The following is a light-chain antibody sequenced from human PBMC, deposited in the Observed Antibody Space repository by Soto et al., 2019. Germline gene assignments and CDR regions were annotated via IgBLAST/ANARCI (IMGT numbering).Light chain of an antibody. J-gene: IGKJ1*01. CDR2: SAT. V-gene: IGKV1-39*01. CDR1: QSFSNY. Sequence: DIQMTQSPTSVSASVGDRVTITCRTSQSFSNYLAWYQHRPGKAPKLLIYSATVLQSGVPSRFSGSGSGTDFTLTISRLQPEDSATYYCQQTYTIPWTFGLGTKVDIK. CDR3: QQTYTIPWT.